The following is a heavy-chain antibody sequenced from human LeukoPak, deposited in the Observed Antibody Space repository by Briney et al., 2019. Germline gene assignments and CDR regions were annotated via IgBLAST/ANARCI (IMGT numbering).Heavy chain of an antibody. V-gene: IGHV4-30-4*08. CDR2: IYYSGST. J-gene: IGHJ3*02. D-gene: IGHD3-22*01. CDR1: GGSISSGGYS. CDR3: ARTMIVVGRVAFDI. Sequence: SQTLSLTCTVSGGSISSGGYSRSWIRQHPGKGLEWIGYIYYSGSTYYNPSLKSRVTISVDTSKNQFSLKLSSVTAADTAVYYCARTMIVVGRVAFDIWGQGTMVTVSS.